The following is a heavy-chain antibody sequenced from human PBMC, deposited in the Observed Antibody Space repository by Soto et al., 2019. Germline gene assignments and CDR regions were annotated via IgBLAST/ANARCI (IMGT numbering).Heavy chain of an antibody. Sequence: QVQLVQSGVEVKKPGASVKVSCKASGYTFISHGISWVRQAPGPGLEWMGWISGKNGNTNYAQKLQGRVTLTTDTSTNTAYMELRSLRSDNTAVYYCARVSSSIVVVPDYGMDVWGQGTTVTVSS. CDR2: ISGKNGNT. D-gene: IGHD2-15*01. CDR1: GYTFISHG. V-gene: IGHV1-18*04. CDR3: ARVSSSIVVVPDYGMDV. J-gene: IGHJ6*02.